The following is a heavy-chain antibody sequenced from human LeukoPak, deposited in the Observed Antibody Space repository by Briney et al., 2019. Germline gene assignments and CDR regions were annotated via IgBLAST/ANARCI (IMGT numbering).Heavy chain of an antibody. CDR3: VRLTIGCIDY. J-gene: IGHJ4*02. Sequence: GGSVRLSCAASGFTFSSFWMSWVRQAPGRGLEWLATVKRDGSERYYVDSVRGRFTISRDNAKNSLFLQMNSLRAEDTAVYYCVRLTIGCIDYWGQGTLVSLSS. CDR2: VKRDGSER. CDR1: GFTFSSFW. D-gene: IGHD6-19*01. V-gene: IGHV3-7*05.